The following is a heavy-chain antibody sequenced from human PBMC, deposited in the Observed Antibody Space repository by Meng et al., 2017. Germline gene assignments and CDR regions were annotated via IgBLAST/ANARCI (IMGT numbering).Heavy chain of an antibody. CDR1: GGTFSSYA. V-gene: IGHV1-69*01. CDR2: IIPIFATA. J-gene: IGHJ5*02. D-gene: IGHD2-15*01. Sequence: QVPLGQSGAEVKKPWSSVEGSCQASGGTFSSYAISWVRQAPGQGLEWMGGIIPIFATANYAQKFQGRVTITADESTSTAYMELSSLRSEDTAVYYCAKEVDNWFDPWGQGTLVTVSS. CDR3: AKEVDNWFDP.